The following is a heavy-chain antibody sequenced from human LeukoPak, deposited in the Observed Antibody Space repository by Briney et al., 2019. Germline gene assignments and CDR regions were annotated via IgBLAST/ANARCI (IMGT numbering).Heavy chain of an antibody. D-gene: IGHD3-10*01. CDR3: AREERGRYFDY. J-gene: IGHJ4*02. V-gene: IGHV1-8*01. CDR1: GYTFTSYD. CDR2: MNPNSGNT. Sequence: ASVKVSCKASGYTFTSYDINRVRQATGQGLEWKGWMNPNSGNTGYAPKFQGRVTMTRNASISTAYMELSNLRSEDTAVYYCAREERGRYFDYWAQGTLVTVSS.